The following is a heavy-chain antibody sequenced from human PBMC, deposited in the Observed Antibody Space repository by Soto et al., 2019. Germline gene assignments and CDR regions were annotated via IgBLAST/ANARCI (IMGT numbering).Heavy chain of an antibody. CDR1: ASSISRGYYY. CDR2: DYYSGNS. J-gene: IGHJ6*02. V-gene: IGHV4-30-4*01. CDR3: ASSSLYAMDV. Sequence: SETLSLTCSLSASSISRGYYYWRWILDPPVIGLECIENDYYSGNSYYTPYVETRLHISIDTSNNHFSLKIGSVTAPDTGVYSCASSSLYAMDVWGQGTRVTDSS.